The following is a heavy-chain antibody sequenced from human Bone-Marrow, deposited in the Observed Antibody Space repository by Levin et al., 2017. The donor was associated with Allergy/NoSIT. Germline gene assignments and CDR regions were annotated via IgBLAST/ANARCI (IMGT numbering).Heavy chain of an antibody. V-gene: IGHV1-2*04. D-gene: IGHD5-18*01. Sequence: ASVKVSCKASGYTFTGYYMHWVRQAPGQGLEWMGWINPNSGGTNYAQKFQGWVTMTRDTSISTAYMELSRLRSDDTAVYYCARDTIIGRNAGYSYGKTHYYYYGMDVWGQGTTVTVSS. CDR3: ARDTIIGRNAGYSYGKTHYYYYGMDV. CDR2: INPNSGGT. CDR1: GYTFTGYY. J-gene: IGHJ6*02.